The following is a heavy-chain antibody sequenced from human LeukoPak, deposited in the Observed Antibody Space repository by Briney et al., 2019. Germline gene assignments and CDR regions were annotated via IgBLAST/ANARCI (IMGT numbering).Heavy chain of an antibody. D-gene: IGHD3-22*01. CDR1: GFTFSSYA. V-gene: IGHV3-23*01. J-gene: IGHJ4*02. CDR3: AKEGTYYYDSSGYYYGMGY. CDR2: ISGSGGST. Sequence: GGSLRLSCAASGFTFSSYAMSWVRQAPGKGLEWVSAISGSGGSTYYADSVKGRFTISRDNSKNTLYLQMNSLRAEDTAVYYCAKEGTYYYDSSGYYYGMGYWGQGTLVTVSS.